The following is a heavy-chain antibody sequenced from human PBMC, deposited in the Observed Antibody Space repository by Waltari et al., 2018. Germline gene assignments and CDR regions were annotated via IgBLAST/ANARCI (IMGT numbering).Heavy chain of an antibody. Sequence: QVQLVQSGAEGKKPGSSVKVSCKASGGTFSSYAISWVRQAPGQGLEWMGGIIPSIGIANYAQKFQGSVTITADESTSTAYMELSSLRSEDTAVYYCARWGRTATAPRYFDLWGRGTLVTVSS. D-gene: IGHD3-16*01. J-gene: IGHJ2*01. CDR1: GGTFSSYA. V-gene: IGHV1-69*12. CDR2: IIPSIGIA. CDR3: ARWGRTATAPRYFDL.